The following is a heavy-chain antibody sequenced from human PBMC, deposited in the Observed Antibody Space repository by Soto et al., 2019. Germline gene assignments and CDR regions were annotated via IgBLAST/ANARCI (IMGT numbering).Heavy chain of an antibody. CDR1: GVSISSSTYY. D-gene: IGHD5-18*01. J-gene: IGHJ3*02. Sequence: SETLSLTCTVSGVSISSSTYYWGWIRQPPGKGLEWIGSIYYSGSTYYNPSLKSRVTISVDTSKNQFSLKLSSVTAADTAVYYCARGHVDTAMVNDPFDIWGQGTMVT. CDR3: ARGHVDTAMVNDPFDI. CDR2: IYYSGST. V-gene: IGHV4-39*01.